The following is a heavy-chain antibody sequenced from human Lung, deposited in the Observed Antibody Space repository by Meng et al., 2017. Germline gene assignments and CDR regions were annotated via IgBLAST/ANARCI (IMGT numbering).Heavy chain of an antibody. CDR2: VSLYRDRD. Sequence: QGHVAESRGGVVQLVRYLQLSCAASGLTCIDNAMHWVRQAPDKGLECVATVSLYRDRDYTADSVRGRFFISRDNSKNTLYLHMNSLGAEDTAVYYLLRYVKGSTSWGQGTLVTVSS. D-gene: IGHD3-10*01. CDR3: LRYVKGSTS. V-gene: IGHV3-30*07. CDR1: GLTCIDNA. J-gene: IGHJ5*02.